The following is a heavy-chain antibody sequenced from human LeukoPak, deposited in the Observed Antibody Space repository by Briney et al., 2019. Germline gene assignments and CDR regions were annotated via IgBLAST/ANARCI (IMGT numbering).Heavy chain of an antibody. CDR2: ITSRGEST. V-gene: IGHV3-23*01. D-gene: IGHD3-22*01. J-gene: IGHJ4*02. Sequence: GASLRLSCAASGFTFSIYAMSWVRRAPGKGLQWVSSITSRGESTWYVDSVKGRFTITRDNSENTLYLQMHSLRAEDTAVYYCARDRPNYYGSDGHYYRRDGDYWGRGTLVSVSS. CDR1: GFTFSIYA. CDR3: ARDRPNYYGSDGHYYRRDGDY.